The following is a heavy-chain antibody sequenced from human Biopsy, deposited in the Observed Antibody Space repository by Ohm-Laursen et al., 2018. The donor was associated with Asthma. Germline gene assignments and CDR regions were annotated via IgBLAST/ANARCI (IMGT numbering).Heavy chain of an antibody. CDR1: GYTFNSAG. J-gene: IGHJ6*02. V-gene: IGHV1-18*01. CDR2: ISVYNGNT. D-gene: IGHD3-10*01. CDR3: ARAVDYSHYYGIDV. Sequence: SVKVSCKTSGYTFNSAGITWVRQAPGQGLEWMGWISVYNGNTKVAQKLQDRVTMITGTSTSTAYMELRSLRSDDTAVYFCARAVDYSHYYGIDVWGQGTTVTGS.